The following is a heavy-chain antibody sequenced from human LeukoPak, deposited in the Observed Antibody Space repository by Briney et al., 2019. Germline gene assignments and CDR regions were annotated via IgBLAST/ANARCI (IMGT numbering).Heavy chain of an antibody. V-gene: IGHV3-48*03. CDR2: ISSSGSTI. J-gene: IGHJ4*02. CDR1: GFTFSSYE. CDR3: ARDHCTSTSCYFAY. Sequence: GGSLRLSCAASGFTFSSYEMNWVRQAPGKGLEWLSYISSSGSTIYNADSVKGRFTISRDNAKNSLYLQMNSLRAEDTAVYYCARDHCTSTSCYFAYWGQGTLVTVSS. D-gene: IGHD2-2*01.